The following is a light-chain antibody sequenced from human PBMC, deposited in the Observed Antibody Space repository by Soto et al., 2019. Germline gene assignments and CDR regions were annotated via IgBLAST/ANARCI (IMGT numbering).Light chain of an antibody. J-gene: IGKJ3*01. V-gene: IGKV3-20*01. CDR3: QQYGGSPLT. CDR1: QSVSVNS. Sequence: EIVLTQSPGTLSLSPGERATLSCRASQSVSVNSLAWYQQKGGQAPRLLIYAASTRATGVPDRFSGTGSGTDFALTIRKLETDDSAMYYCQQYGGSPLTFGPGTKVDIK. CDR2: AAS.